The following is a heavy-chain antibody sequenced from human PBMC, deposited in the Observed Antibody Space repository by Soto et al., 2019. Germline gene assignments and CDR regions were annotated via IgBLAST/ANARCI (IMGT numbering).Heavy chain of an antibody. CDR2: IGTAGDT. J-gene: IGHJ2*01. CDR1: GFTFSSYD. CDR3: ARGRGSSWYWYFDL. D-gene: IGHD6-13*01. V-gene: IGHV3-13*01. Sequence: GESLKISCAASGFTFSSYDMHWVRQATGKGLEWVSAIGTAGDTYYPGSVKGRFTISRENAKNSLYLQMNSLRAGDTAVYYWARGRGSSWYWYFDLWGRGTLVTVSS.